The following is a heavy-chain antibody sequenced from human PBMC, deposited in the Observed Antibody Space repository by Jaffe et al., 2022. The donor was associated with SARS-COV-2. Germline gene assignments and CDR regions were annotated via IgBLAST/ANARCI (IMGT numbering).Heavy chain of an antibody. CDR2: ISGSGGST. CDR1: GFTFSSYA. CDR3: AKDSAAVTYDYVWDLLTYFDY. Sequence: EVQLLESGGGLVQPGGSLRLSCAASGFTFSSYAMSWVRQAPGKGLEWVSAISGSGGSTYYADSVKGRFTISRDNSKNTLYLQMNSLRAEDTAVYYCAKDSAAVTYDYVWDLLTYFDYWGQGTLVTVSS. V-gene: IGHV3-23*01. D-gene: IGHD3-16*01. J-gene: IGHJ4*02.